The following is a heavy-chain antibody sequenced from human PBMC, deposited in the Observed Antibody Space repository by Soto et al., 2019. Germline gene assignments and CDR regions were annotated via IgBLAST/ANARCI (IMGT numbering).Heavy chain of an antibody. V-gene: IGHV1-18*01. Sequence: ASVKVSCKASGYTFTSYGISWVRQAPGQGLEWMGWISAYNGNTNYAQKLQGRVTMTTDTSTSTAYMELRSLRSDDTAVYYCARVPPYDSLGGSYYGMDVWGKGTRVT. CDR3: ARVPPYDSLGGSYYGMDV. J-gene: IGHJ6*04. CDR2: ISAYNGNT. D-gene: IGHD3-22*01. CDR1: GYTFTSYG.